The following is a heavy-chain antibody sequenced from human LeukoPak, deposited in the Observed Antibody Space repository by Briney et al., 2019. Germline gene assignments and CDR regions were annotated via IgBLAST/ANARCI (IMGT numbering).Heavy chain of an antibody. J-gene: IGHJ5*02. D-gene: IGHD2-15*01. V-gene: IGHV1-8*01. CDR1: GYTFTSYD. CDR2: MNPNSGNT. CDR3: ARDGGNYCSGGSCYWSGFDP. Sequence: GASVKVSCKASGYTFTSYDINWVRQATGQGLEWMGWMNPNSGNTGYAQKFQGRVTMTRNTSISTAYMELSSLRSEDTAVYCCARDGGNYCSGGSCYWSGFDPWGQGTLVTVSS.